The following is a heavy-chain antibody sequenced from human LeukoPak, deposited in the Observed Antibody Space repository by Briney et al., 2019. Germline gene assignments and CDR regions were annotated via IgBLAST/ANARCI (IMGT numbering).Heavy chain of an antibody. D-gene: IGHD3-10*01. CDR3: GRGMRDYYGLDY. V-gene: IGHV3-7*01. CDR2: INLDGSKK. Sequence: PGGSLRHSCATSGFIFSHHWMSWVRQAPGKGLEWVANINLDGSKKYYVDSVKGRFTISRDNAKNSLYLQMNRLTVEDTAVYYCGRGMRDYYGLDYWGQGFLVTVSS. CDR1: GFIFSHHW. J-gene: IGHJ4*02.